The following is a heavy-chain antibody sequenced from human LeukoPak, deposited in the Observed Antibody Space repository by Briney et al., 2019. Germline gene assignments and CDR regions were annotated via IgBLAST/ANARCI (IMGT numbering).Heavy chain of an antibody. CDR3: ARQGGADYYYYYMDV. D-gene: IGHD3-16*01. J-gene: IGHJ6*03. V-gene: IGHV5-51*01. CDR2: IYPGDSDT. Sequence: KNGESLKISCKGSGYSFTSYWIGWVRQMPGKGLEWMGIIYPGDSDTRYSPSFQGQVTISADKSISTAYLQWSSLKASDTAMYYCARQGGADYYYYYMDVWGKGTTVTISS. CDR1: GYSFTSYW.